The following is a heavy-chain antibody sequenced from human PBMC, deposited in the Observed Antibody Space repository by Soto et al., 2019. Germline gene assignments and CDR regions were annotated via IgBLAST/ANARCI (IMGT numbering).Heavy chain of an antibody. CDR2: ISWNSGSI. Sequence: EVQLVESGGGLVQPGRSLRLSCAASGFTFDDYAMHWVRQAPGKGLEWVSGISWNSGSIGYADSVKGRFTISRDNAKNSLYLQMNSLRAEDTALYYCAKDILSGSPRYFDLWGRGTLVTVSS. CDR3: AKDILSGSPRYFDL. D-gene: IGHD1-26*01. V-gene: IGHV3-9*01. J-gene: IGHJ2*01. CDR1: GFTFDDYA.